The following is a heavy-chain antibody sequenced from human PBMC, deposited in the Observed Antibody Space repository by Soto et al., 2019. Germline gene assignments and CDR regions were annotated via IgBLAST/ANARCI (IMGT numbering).Heavy chain of an antibody. V-gene: IGHV1-18*04. Sequence: QVQLVQSGAEVKKPEASVKVSCKASGYTFTSYGISWVRQAPGQGLGWLGWISGYNGNTNYAQKLQGRVTMTTDTSTSTANMELRCLRSDDTAVYYCARVPEYSSRWRCDYYFDYWGQVTLVTVSS. CDR3: ARVPEYSSRWRCDYYFDY. CDR1: GYTFTSYG. D-gene: IGHD6-13*01. J-gene: IGHJ4*02. CDR2: ISGYNGNT.